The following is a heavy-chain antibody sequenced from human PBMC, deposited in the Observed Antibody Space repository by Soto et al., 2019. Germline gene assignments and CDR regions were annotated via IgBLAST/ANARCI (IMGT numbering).Heavy chain of an antibody. J-gene: IGHJ6*02. D-gene: IGHD2-15*01. V-gene: IGHV6-1*01. CDR1: GDTVSSNSVA. CDR2: TYYRSRWYS. Sequence: QTLSLTCVGSGDTVSSNSVAWNWVRQSPSRGLEWLGRTYYRSRWYSDYAVSVRSRIDINADTSKNQVSLQLNSVTPEDTAVYYCARSEEDSDYYYYGMDVWGQGTTVTV. CDR3: ARSEEDSDYYYYGMDV.